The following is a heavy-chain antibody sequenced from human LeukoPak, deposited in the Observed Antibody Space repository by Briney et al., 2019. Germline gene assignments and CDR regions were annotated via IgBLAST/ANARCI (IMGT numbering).Heavy chain of an antibody. CDR3: AGTSRPKRTSSGGWFGGFDL. CDR2: IYYSGST. V-gene: IGHV4-39*01. J-gene: IGHJ5*02. D-gene: IGHD3-10*01. CDR1: GGSISSSSYY. Sequence: SETLSLTCTVSGGSISSSSYYWSWIRQPPGKGLEWIGNIYYSGSTYHNPSLKSRVTISVDTSKNQFSLKVSPVADAYAAVYYCAGTSRPKRTSSGGWFGGFDLWGQGTLVPVSS.